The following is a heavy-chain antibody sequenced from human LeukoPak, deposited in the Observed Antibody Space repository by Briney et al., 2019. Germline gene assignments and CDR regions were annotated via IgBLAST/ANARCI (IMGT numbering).Heavy chain of an antibody. CDR1: AYSVTSYG. Sequence: GETLTVSCKESAYSVTSYGIGERRQMPGKGLEWMAIIYPGDSDTRYSPSFQGQVTISVDKSISTAYLQWSSLKASDTAMYYCARRGGYGSGSFDYYYYGMDVWGQGTTVTVTS. CDR3: ARRGGYGSGSFDYYYYGMDV. CDR2: IYPGDSDT. J-gene: IGHJ6*02. V-gene: IGHV5-51*01. D-gene: IGHD3-10*01.